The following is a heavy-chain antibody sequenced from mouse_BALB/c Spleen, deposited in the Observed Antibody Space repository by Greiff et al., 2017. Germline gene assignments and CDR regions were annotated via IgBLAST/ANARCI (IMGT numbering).Heavy chain of an antibody. V-gene: IGHV5-17*02. CDR2: ISSGSSTI. J-gene: IGHJ3*01. D-gene: IGHD1-2*01. CDR3: ARGTTASAWFAY. CDR1: GFTFSSFG. Sequence: EVKLMESGGGLVQPGGSRKLSCAASGFTFSSFGMHWVRQAPEKGLEWIAYISSGSSTIYYAATVKGRFTISRDNPKNTLFLQMTSLRSEDTAMYYCARGTTASAWFAYWGQGTLVTVSA.